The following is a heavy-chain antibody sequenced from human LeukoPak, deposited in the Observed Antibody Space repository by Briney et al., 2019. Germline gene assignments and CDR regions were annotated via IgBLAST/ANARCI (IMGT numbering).Heavy chain of an antibody. V-gene: IGHV3-53*01. J-gene: IGHJ4*02. Sequence: GGSLRLSCAASGFSVSSNHMSWVRQAPGKGLEWVSVIYSGGSTYYADSVKGRFTISRDNSKNTLYLQVNSLRAEDTAVYYCARDRGSSWTYSFDYWGQGTLVAVSS. CDR3: ARDRGSSWTYSFDY. CDR2: IYSGGST. D-gene: IGHD6-13*01. CDR1: GFSVSSNH.